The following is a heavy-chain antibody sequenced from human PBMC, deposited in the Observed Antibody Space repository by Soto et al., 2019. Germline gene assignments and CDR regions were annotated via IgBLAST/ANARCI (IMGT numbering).Heavy chain of an antibody. CDR3: ARVGGGYSGYGVDY. D-gene: IGHD5-12*01. J-gene: IGHJ4*02. CDR2: IHPSGST. CDR1: GGSISSGDYY. Sequence: SETLSLTCTVSGGSISSGDYYWSWIRQAPGKGLEWIGEIHPSGSTYYNPSLTSRVTMSLDTSKNQFSLRLSSVTAADTAVYYCARVGGGYSGYGVDYWGQGTLVTVSS. V-gene: IGHV4-39*07.